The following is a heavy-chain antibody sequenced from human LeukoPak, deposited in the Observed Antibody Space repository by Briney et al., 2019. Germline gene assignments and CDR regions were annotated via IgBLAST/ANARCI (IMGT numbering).Heavy chain of an antibody. CDR1: KFTFSSYE. D-gene: IGHD5-12*01. Sequence: PGGSLRLSCAASKFTFSSYEMNWVRQAPGKGLEWLSYISTSGTTIYYADSVKGRFTISRDNSKNTLYLQMNSLRAEDTAVYYCAKDLFRIVATIGLDYWGQGTLVTVSS. CDR3: AKDLFRIVATIGLDY. V-gene: IGHV3-48*03. CDR2: ISTSGTTI. J-gene: IGHJ4*02.